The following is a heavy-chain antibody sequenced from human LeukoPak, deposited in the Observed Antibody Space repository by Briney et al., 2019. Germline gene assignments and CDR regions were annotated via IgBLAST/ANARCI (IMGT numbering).Heavy chain of an antibody. J-gene: IGHJ4*02. Sequence: PSETLSLTCTVSGGSISSSSYYWGWIRQPPGKGLEWIGSIYYSGSTYYNPSLKSRVTISVDTSKNQFSLKLSSVTAADTAVYYCARDRPRGGSGWYIFLAGTFDYWGQGTLVTVSS. D-gene: IGHD6-19*01. CDR3: ARDRPRGGSGWYIFLAGTFDY. V-gene: IGHV4-39*07. CDR1: GGSISSSSYY. CDR2: IYYSGST.